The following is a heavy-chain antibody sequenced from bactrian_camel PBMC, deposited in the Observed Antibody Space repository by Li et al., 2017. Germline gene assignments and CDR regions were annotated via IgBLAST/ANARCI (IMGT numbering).Heavy chain of an antibody. D-gene: IGHD1*01. V-gene: IGHV3S53*01. CDR1: GYHYNIGC. CDR2: IVRGTGRP. CDR3: AARWSYNGFCAGLRRADWGY. J-gene: IGHJ6*01. Sequence: HVQLVESGGGLVQPGGSLKLSCAASGYHYNIGCMGWFRQVPGKEREGVAYIVRGTGRPTYADSVKGRFTISRDNYKNTVYLQMGSLTPEDTAAYYCAARWSYNGFCAGLRRADWGYWGQGTQVTVS.